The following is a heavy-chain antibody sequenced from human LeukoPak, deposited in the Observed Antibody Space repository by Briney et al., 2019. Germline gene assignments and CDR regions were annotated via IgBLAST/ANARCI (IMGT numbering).Heavy chain of an antibody. CDR3: AGGRIAAAVFGPASRSDY. V-gene: IGHV3-30*02. CDR2: IRYDGSNK. J-gene: IGHJ4*02. CDR1: GFTFSSYG. Sequence: GGSLRLSCAASGFTFSSYGMHWVRQAPGKGLEWVAFIRYDGSNKYYADSVKGRSTISRDNSKNTLYLQMNSLRAEDTAVYYCAGGRIAAAVFGPASRSDYWGQGTLVTVSS. D-gene: IGHD6-13*01.